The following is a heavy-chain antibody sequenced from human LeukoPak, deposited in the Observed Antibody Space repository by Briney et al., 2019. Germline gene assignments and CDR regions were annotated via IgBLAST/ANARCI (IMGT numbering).Heavy chain of an antibody. V-gene: IGHV3-23*01. Sequence: GGSLRLSCAASRFNFDSYAMTGFGRPQGRGLKWSSIISVNGGSAYYADSVKGRFTISRDNSQNTLSLQMNSLRADDTAVYYCAKPRGIMIMFGGVTPFDYWGQGTLVTVSS. D-gene: IGHD3-16*01. CDR2: ISVNGGSA. CDR1: RFNFDSYA. CDR3: AKPRGIMIMFGGVTPFDY. J-gene: IGHJ4*02.